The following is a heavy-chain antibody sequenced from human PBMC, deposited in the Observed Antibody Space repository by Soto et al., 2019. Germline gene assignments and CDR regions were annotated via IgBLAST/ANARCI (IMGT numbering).Heavy chain of an antibody. CDR2: IYYSGST. CDR1: GGSISSSSYY. D-gene: IGHD3-10*01. Sequence: TSETLSLTCTVSGGSISSSSYYWGWIRQPPGKGLEWIGSIYYSGSTYYNPSLKSRVTISVDTSKNQFSLKLSSVTAADTAVYYCASGGFGELFQTTYYYYYGMDVWGQGTTVTVSS. J-gene: IGHJ6*02. CDR3: ASGGFGELFQTTYYYYYGMDV. V-gene: IGHV4-39*01.